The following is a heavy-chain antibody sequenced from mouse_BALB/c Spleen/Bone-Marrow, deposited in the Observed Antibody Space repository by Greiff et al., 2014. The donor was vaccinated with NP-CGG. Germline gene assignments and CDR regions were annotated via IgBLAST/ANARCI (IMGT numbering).Heavy chain of an antibody. CDR1: GYTLTDTW. CDR3: ARDY. Sequence: QVQLQQPGPELAKPGASVKMSCKASGYTLTDTWIHWIKQRPGQGLGWIGYINPSTGYAEYNQNFKDKATLTVDKSSSTAYMQLSSLTSEDSAVYYCARDYWGQGTTLTVSS. CDR2: INPSTGYA. J-gene: IGHJ2*01. V-gene: IGHV1-7*01.